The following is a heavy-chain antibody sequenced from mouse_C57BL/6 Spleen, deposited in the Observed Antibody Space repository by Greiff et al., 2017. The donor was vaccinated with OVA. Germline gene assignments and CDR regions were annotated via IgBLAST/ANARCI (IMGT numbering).Heavy chain of an antibody. J-gene: IGHJ2*01. CDR1: GFTFSSYG. CDR3: AREGVGRGYYFDY. Sequence: VQLKESGGDLVKPGGSLKLSCAASGFTFSSYGMSWVRQTPDQRLEWVATISSGGSYTYYPDSVKGRFTISRDNAKNTLYLQMSSLKSEDTAMYYCAREGVGRGYYFDYWGQGTTLTVSS. D-gene: IGHD1-1*02. CDR2: ISSGGSYT. V-gene: IGHV5-6*01.